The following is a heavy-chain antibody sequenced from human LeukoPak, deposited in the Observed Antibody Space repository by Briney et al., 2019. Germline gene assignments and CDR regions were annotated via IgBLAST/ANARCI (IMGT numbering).Heavy chain of an antibody. CDR1: GFTFDDYA. Sequence: GGSLRLSCAASGFTFDDYAMHWVRQAPGKGLEWVSGISWNSGSIGYADSVKGRFTISRDNAKNSLYLQMNSLRAEDTALYYCAKDVLGGSGSYYGGGFDYWGQGTLVTVSS. D-gene: IGHD1-26*01. V-gene: IGHV3-9*01. J-gene: IGHJ4*02. CDR2: ISWNSGSI. CDR3: AKDVLGGSGSYYGGGFDY.